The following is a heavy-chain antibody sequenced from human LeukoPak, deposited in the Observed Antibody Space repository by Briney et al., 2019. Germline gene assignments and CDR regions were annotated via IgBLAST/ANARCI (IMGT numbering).Heavy chain of an antibody. V-gene: IGHV4-59*08. CDR3: ARSRTAMGGVAFDL. Sequence: SETLSLTCTVSGGSISSYYWSWIRQPPGKGLEWIRYIHYSGSTNYNPPLQSRVTISVDTSKNQFSLKLGSVAVGDTGVYYRARSRTAMGGVAFDLWGQGTMVTVSS. D-gene: IGHD5-18*01. CDR2: IHYSGST. CDR1: GGSISSYY. J-gene: IGHJ3*01.